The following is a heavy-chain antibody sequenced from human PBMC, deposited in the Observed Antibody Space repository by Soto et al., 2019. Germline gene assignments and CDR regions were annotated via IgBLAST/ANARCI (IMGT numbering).Heavy chain of an antibody. CDR3: ARGGNPMDY. J-gene: IGHJ4*02. CDR1: GYTFTNFG. D-gene: IGHD3-16*01. Sequence: QVQLVQSGAEVKKPGASVKVSCKASGYTFTNFGISWVRQAPGQGLEWMGWISAYNGNTNYAQKFQGRVNMTKDTATNIAYMEVRSLRCDDTAVYYCARGGNPMDYWGQGTQVNVSS. V-gene: IGHV1-18*01. CDR2: ISAYNGNT.